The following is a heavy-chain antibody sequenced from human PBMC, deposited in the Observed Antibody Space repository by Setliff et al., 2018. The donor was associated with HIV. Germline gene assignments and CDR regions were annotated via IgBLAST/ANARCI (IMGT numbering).Heavy chain of an antibody. D-gene: IGHD4-17*01. J-gene: IGHJ5*01. CDR2: IYYSGNT. CDR1: GGSISSGDYY. V-gene: IGHV4-30-4*08. Sequence: SETLSLTCTVSGGSISSGDYYWSWIRQPPGKGLEWIGHIYYSGNTYYNPSLKSRVTISVDTSKNQFSLRLSSVTVADTAVYYCARAPGPYGDYNWFDPWGPGTTVTVSS. CDR3: ARAPGPYGDYNWFDP.